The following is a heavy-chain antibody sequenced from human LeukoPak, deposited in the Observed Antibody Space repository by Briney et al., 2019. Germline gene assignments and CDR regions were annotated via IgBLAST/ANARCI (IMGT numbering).Heavy chain of an antibody. D-gene: IGHD6-25*01. Sequence: PSETLSLTCAVYGGSFSGYYWSRIRQPPGKGLEWIGEINHSGSTNYNPSLKSRVTISVDTSKNQFSLKLSSVTAADTAVYYCARDPSGYYFDYWGQGTLVTVSS. CDR3: ARDPSGYYFDY. CDR2: INHSGST. CDR1: GGSFSGYY. V-gene: IGHV4-34*01. J-gene: IGHJ4*02.